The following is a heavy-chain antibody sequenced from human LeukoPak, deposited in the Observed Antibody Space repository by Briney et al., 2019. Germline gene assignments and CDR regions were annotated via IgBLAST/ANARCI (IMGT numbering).Heavy chain of an antibody. Sequence: GSVKVSCKASGYTFTSYGISWVRQAPGQGLEWMGWIRAYNGNTNYAQKLQGRVTVTTDTSTNTAYMELRSLRSDDTAVYYCARERKSSYDTLTGYYKSDAFDIWGQGTMVTVSS. J-gene: IGHJ3*02. CDR3: ARERKSSYDTLTGYYKSDAFDI. CDR2: IRAYNGNT. CDR1: GYTFTSYG. V-gene: IGHV1-18*01. D-gene: IGHD3-9*01.